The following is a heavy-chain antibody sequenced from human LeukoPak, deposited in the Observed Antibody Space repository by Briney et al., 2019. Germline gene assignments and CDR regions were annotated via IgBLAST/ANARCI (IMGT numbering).Heavy chain of an antibody. CDR1: GGSFIGYY. CDR2: INHSGST. V-gene: IGHV4-34*01. D-gene: IGHD3-22*01. J-gene: IGHJ4*02. Sequence: SETLSLTCAVYGGSFIGYYWSWIRQPPGKGLEWIGEINHSGSTNYNPSLKSRVTISVDTSKNQFSLKLSSVTAAGTAVYYCARGLEYYYDSSGSLKAYYFDYWGQGTLVTVSS. CDR3: ARGLEYYYDSSGSLKAYYFDY.